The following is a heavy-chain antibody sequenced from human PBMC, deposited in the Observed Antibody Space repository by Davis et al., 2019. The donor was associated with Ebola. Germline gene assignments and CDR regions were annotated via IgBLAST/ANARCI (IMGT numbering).Heavy chain of an antibody. CDR3: ARDAEAFCGGDCGLGPQELDY. CDR1: GFTFSDYY. J-gene: IGHJ4*02. V-gene: IGHV3-11*04. CDR2: ISSSGSTI. D-gene: IGHD2-21*02. Sequence: GESLKISCAASGFTFSDYYMSWIRQAPGKGLEWVSYISSSGSTIYYADSVKGRFTISRDNAKNSLYLQMNSLRAEDTAVYYCARDAEAFCGGDCGLGPQELDYWGQGTLVTVSS.